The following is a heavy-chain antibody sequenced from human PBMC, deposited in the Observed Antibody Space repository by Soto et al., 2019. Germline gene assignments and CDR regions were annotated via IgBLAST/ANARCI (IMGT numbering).Heavy chain of an antibody. Sequence: VASGGGLIQPGGSLRLSCAASGFAFSRHDMHWVRQPTGRGLEWVSGIGIAGDTHYSGSVKGRFTLSRENAKNSLYLLMNSLRAGYTAVYYGVRGDDGVFDYWGQGILVTVSS. CDR3: VRGDDGVFDY. D-gene: IGHD4-17*01. CDR1: GFAFSRHD. J-gene: IGHJ4*02. V-gene: IGHV3-13*01. CDR2: IGIAGDT.